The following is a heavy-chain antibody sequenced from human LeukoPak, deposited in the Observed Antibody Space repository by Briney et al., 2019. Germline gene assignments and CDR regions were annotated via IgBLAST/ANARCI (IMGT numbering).Heavy chain of an antibody. CDR1: GCTISNYW. J-gene: IGHJ4*02. CDR3: ARDLFDY. CDR2: IKQDGSAE. V-gene: IGHV3-7*01. Sequence: GGSLRLSCAVSGCTISNYWMSWVRQAPGKGLEWVATIKQDGSAEFYVDSVKGRFTISRDSAKNSLYLQMNSLRDDDTAVYYCARDLFDYWGQGTLVTVSS.